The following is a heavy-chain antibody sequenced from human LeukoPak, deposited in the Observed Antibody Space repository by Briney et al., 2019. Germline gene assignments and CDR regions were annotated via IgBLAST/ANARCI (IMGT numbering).Heavy chain of an antibody. Sequence: GGSLRLSCTASGFTFSSYSMNWVRQAPGKGLEWVSSISSSSSYIYYADSVKGRFTISRDNAKNSLYLQMNSLRAEDTAVYYCARLIVGAIDYWGQGTLVTVSS. J-gene: IGHJ4*02. CDR2: ISSSSSYI. CDR1: GFTFSSYS. D-gene: IGHD1-26*01. CDR3: ARLIVGAIDY. V-gene: IGHV3-21*01.